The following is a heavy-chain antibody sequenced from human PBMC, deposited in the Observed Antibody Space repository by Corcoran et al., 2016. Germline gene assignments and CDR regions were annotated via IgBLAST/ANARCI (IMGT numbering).Heavy chain of an antibody. J-gene: IGHJ4*02. V-gene: IGHV4-59*01. CDR1: GGSMRNSY. CDR3: ARGRGTVTTCLDH. Sequence: QVQLQESGPGLVKPSETLSLTCTVSGGSMRNSYCSWIRQPPGKGLEWIGYIYYSGNTNYNPSLKSRVTISVDTSKNQFSLKLSSVTAADTAVDYWARGRGTVTTCLDHWGQGTLVTVSS. D-gene: IGHD4-17*01. CDR2: IYYSGNT.